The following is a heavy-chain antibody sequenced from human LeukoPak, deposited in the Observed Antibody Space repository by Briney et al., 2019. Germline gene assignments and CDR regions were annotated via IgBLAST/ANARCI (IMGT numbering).Heavy chain of an antibody. Sequence: ASVKVSFKASGYTFTGYYMHWVRQAPGQGLEWMGWINPNSGGTNYAQKFQGRVTMTRDTSISTAYMELSRLRSDDTAVYYCARVAGPYSSGWYPWGQGTLVTVSS. V-gene: IGHV1-2*02. D-gene: IGHD6-19*01. CDR1: GYTFTGYY. CDR2: INPNSGGT. CDR3: ARVAGPYSSGWYP. J-gene: IGHJ5*02.